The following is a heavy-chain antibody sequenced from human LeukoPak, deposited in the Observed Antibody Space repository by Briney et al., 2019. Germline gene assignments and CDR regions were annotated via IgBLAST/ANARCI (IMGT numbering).Heavy chain of an antibody. D-gene: IGHD3-22*01. Sequence: ASVKVSCKASGYTFTSYGISWVRQAPGQGLEWMGWISAYNGNTNYAQKLQGRVTMTTDTSTSTAYMELRSLRSDDTAVYYCARDPLPYDSSGLSRYWGQGTLVTVSS. J-gene: IGHJ4*02. V-gene: IGHV1-18*01. CDR1: GYTFTSYG. CDR2: ISAYNGNT. CDR3: ARDPLPYDSSGLSRY.